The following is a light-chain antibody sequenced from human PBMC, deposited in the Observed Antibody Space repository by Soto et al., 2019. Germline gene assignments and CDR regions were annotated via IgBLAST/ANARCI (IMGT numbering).Light chain of an antibody. CDR1: QSISSY. CDR2: GAS. CDR3: QQYGSSPQT. J-gene: IGKJ1*01. V-gene: IGKV3-20*01. Sequence: TQSPSTLSASVGDRVTITCRASQSISSYLAWYQQKPGQAPRLLIYGASSRATGIPDRFSGSGSGTDFTLTISRLEPEDFAVYYCQQYGSSPQTFGQGTKVEIK.